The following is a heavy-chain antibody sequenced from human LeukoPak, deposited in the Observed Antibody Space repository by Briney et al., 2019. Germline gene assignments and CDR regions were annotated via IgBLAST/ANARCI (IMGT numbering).Heavy chain of an antibody. Sequence: GESLKISCKGSGYRFTSYWIGWVRQMPGKGLEWMGIIYPGDSDTRYSPSFQGQVTISADKSISTAYLQWSSLKASDTAMYYCACVYYDSSGYFDYWGQGTLVTVSS. CDR1: GYRFTSYW. J-gene: IGHJ4*02. CDR3: ACVYYDSSGYFDY. CDR2: IYPGDSDT. V-gene: IGHV5-51*03. D-gene: IGHD3-22*01.